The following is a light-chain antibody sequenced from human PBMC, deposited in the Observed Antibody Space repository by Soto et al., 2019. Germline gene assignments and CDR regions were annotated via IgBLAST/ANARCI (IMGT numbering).Light chain of an antibody. J-gene: IGKJ4*01. CDR1: QSVNIN. CDR3: QQYKDWPPLT. Sequence: EIVMTQSPVTLSASPGERVTLSCRASQSVNINLAWYQQRHGQAPRVLIYGASNRASGIPDKFSGSGSGTDVTLTISSLEPDDFALYFCQQYKDWPPLTFGGGTRVEIK. CDR2: GAS. V-gene: IGKV3D-15*01.